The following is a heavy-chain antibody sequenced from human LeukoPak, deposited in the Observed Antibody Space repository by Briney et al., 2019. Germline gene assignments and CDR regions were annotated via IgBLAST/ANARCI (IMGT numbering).Heavy chain of an antibody. Sequence: LSLTCTVSGGSVSSGSYYWSWIRQPPGKGLEWVSYISSSSSYTNYADSVKGRFTISRDNAKNSLYLQMNSLRAEDTAVYYCARPYCSSTSCYADIDYWGQGTLVTVSS. J-gene: IGHJ4*02. CDR3: ARPYCSSTSCYADIDY. D-gene: IGHD2-2*01. CDR2: ISSSSSYT. CDR1: GGSVSSGSYY. V-gene: IGHV3-11*06.